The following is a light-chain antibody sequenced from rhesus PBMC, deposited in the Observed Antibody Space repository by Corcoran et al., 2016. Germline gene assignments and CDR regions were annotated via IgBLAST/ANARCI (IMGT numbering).Light chain of an antibody. J-gene: IGKJ2*01. V-gene: IGKV1-36*02. CDR2: VAS. CDR3: LQGYSTPYR. Sequence: DIQMTQSPSSLSASVGDRVTITCRARQGISDYLSWYQQKPGKAPKRLIYVASSLESGVPSRFSGSGSGTEFTLTISSLQPEDFASYYCLQGYSTPYRFGQGTKVEIK. CDR1: QGISDY.